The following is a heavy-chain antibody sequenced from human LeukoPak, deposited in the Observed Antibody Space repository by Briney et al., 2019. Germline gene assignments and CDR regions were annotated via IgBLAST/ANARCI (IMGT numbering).Heavy chain of an antibody. CDR1: GASISTSTYY. CDR3: ARQVSDYYYHYMDV. J-gene: IGHJ6*03. V-gene: IGHV4-39*01. Sequence: PSETLSLTCTVSGASISTSTYYWGWVRQPPGKGLEWIGNIYYSGTTYYNPSLKRRVTRSEDTSRSRFSLMLSSVTAADTAIYFCARQVSDYYYHYMDVWGEGTTVIVSS. CDR2: IYYSGTT.